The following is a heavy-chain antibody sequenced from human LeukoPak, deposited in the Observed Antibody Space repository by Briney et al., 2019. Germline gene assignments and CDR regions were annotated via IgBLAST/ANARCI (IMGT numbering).Heavy chain of an antibody. V-gene: IGHV1-18*01. CDR2: VSAYNGNT. CDR3: TRGHGYNPNWYLDY. Sequence: ASVTVSCKASGFSFSNYYIIWVRQAPGQGLEWMGWVSAYNGNTNYAQILQGRASMTTDASTSTAYMELRSLRSDDTAMYYCTRGHGYNPNWYLDYWGQGALVTVSS. CDR1: GFSFSNYY. D-gene: IGHD1-1*01. J-gene: IGHJ4*02.